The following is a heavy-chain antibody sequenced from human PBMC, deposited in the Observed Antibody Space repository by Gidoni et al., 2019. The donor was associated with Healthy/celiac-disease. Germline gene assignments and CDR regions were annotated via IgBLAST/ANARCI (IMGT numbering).Heavy chain of an antibody. J-gene: IGHJ6*02. CDR2: IYGGGST. CDR3: ARVMATILCGMDV. V-gene: IGHV3-53*01. CDR1: GFTVSSNY. D-gene: IGHD5-12*01. Sequence: EVQLVESGGGLIQPGGSLRLSCAASGFTVSSNYMSWVRQAPGKGLEWVSVIYGGGSTYYADSVKGRFTISRDNSKNTLYLQMNSLRAEDTAVYYGARVMATILCGMDVWGQGTTVTVSS.